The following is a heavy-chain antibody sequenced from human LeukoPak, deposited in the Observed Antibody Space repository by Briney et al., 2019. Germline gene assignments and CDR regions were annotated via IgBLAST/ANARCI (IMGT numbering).Heavy chain of an antibody. Sequence: PGGSLRLSCTASGFTVNTNYMTWVRQAPGKGQEWVSLMDTSGSTYYADSVKGRFSLSRDNSKNTLYLQMNSLRVEDTALYYCARENTNNYYHFYMDVWGKGTTVTVSS. J-gene: IGHJ6*03. CDR2: MDTSGST. D-gene: IGHD1/OR15-1a*01. V-gene: IGHV3-53*01. CDR3: ARENTNNYYHFYMDV. CDR1: GFTVNTNY.